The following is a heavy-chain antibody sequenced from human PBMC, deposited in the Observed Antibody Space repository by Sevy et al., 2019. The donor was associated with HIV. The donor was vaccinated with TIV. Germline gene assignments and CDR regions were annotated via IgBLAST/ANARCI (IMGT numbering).Heavy chain of an antibody. CDR1: GFTFNSHG. CDR3: VKDPLISLGADLFDY. V-gene: IGHV3-30*02. CDR2: IQYDGGNK. J-gene: IGHJ4*02. D-gene: IGHD7-27*01. Sequence: GGSLRLSCATSGFTFNSHGMHWVRQAPGKGLEWVSCIQYDGGNKNYADSVKGRFTISRDNSKNTLYLQLSSLRTEDRALYYCVKDPLISLGADLFDYWGQGTLVTVSS.